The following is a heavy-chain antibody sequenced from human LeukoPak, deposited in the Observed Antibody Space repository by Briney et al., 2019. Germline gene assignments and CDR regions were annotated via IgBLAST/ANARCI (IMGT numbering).Heavy chain of an antibody. CDR1: GGSISSSSYY. V-gene: IGHV4-39*01. J-gene: IGHJ4*02. D-gene: IGHD1-26*01. CDR3: ARAQPDGIVGAEHSFDY. CDR2: IYYSGST. Sequence: PSETLSLTCTVSGGSISSSSYYWGWIRQPPGKGLEWIGGIYYSGSTYYNPSLKSRVTISVDTSKNQFSLKLSSVTAADTAVYYCARAQPDGIVGAEHSFDYWGQGTLVTVSS.